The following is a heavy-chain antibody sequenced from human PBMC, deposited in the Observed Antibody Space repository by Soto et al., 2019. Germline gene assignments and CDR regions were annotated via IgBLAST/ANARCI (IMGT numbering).Heavy chain of an antibody. J-gene: IGHJ6*02. Sequence: QVQLVQSGAEGRKPGSSVTVSCKASGGTFSTYGITWVRQAPGQGLEWMGNIIPLIGTANYAQRFRGRVTITADESTTTANMALTSLRSEDTAVYYCARVVMTTVPASFYYGLDVWGQGTTVTVSS. D-gene: IGHD4-4*01. CDR1: GGTFSTYG. V-gene: IGHV1-69*18. CDR3: ARVVMTTVPASFYYGLDV. CDR2: IIPLIGTA.